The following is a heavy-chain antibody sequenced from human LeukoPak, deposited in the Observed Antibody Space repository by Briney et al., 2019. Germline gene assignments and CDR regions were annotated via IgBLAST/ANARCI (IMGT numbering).Heavy chain of an antibody. V-gene: IGHV1-69*06. J-gene: IGHJ4*02. Sequence: SVKVSCKASGGTFSSYAISWVRQAPGQGLEWMGGIIPIFGTANYAQKFQGRVTITADKSTSTAYMELSSLRSDDTAVYYCARDAWYGDYRYYFDYWGQGTLVTVSS. CDR3: ARDAWYGDYRYYFDY. CDR1: GGTFSSYA. D-gene: IGHD4-17*01. CDR2: IIPIFGTA.